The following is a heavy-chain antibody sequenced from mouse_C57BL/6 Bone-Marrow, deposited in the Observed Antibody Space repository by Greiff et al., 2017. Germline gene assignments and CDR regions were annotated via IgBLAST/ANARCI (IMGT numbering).Heavy chain of an antibody. CDR2: IYPRSGNT. D-gene: IGHD2-2*01. J-gene: IGHJ3*01. CDR3: ARGGYPWFAY. V-gene: IGHV1-81*01. Sequence: VQVVESGAELARPGASVKLSCKASGYTFTSYGISWVKQRTGQGLEWIGEIYPRSGNTYYNEKFKGKATLTADKSSSTAYMELRSLTSEDSAVYFCARGGYPWFAYWGQGTLVTVSA. CDR1: GYTFTSYG.